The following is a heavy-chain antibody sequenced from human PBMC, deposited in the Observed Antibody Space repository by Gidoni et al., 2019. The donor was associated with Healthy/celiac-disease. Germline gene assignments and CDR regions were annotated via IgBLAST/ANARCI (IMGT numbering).Heavy chain of an antibody. CDR3: ARASMDTVVTTGYYFDY. J-gene: IGHJ4*02. CDR2: IYYSGST. V-gene: IGHV4-39*07. D-gene: IGHD4-4*01. CDR1: GGSISSSSYY. Sequence: QLQLQESGPGLVKPSETMSLTCTVSGGSISSSSYYWGWIRQPPGKGLEWIGRIYYSGSTYYNPSLKSPVPLSVATSKNQFSLKLSSVTAADTAVYYCARASMDTVVTTGYYFDYWGQGTLVTVSS.